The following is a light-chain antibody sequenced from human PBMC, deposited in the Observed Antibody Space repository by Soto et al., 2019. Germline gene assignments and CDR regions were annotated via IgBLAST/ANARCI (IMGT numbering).Light chain of an antibody. Sequence: EIVLTQSPDTLSLSPGERATLSCRASQSVASNQLAWYQHKSGQAPRLLIHGVFTRANGIPDRFSGSGSGTYFTLTISRLEPEEFPLDYCQQYGGSPQTCSQGTKVEIK. CDR2: GVF. V-gene: IGKV3-20*01. J-gene: IGKJ1*01. CDR3: QQYGGSPQT. CDR1: QSVASNQ.